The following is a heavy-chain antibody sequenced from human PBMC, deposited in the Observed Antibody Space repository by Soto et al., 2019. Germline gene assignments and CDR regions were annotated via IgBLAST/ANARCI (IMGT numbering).Heavy chain of an antibody. Sequence: ASVKVSCKASGYTFTSYWIGWVRQMPGKGLEWMGIIYPGDSDTRYSPSFQGQVTISADKSISTAYLQWSSLKASDTAMYYCARPPYSSSWYGDAFDIWGQGTMVTVSS. CDR1: GYTFTSYW. CDR3: ARPPYSSSWYGDAFDI. D-gene: IGHD6-13*01. CDR2: IYPGDSDT. V-gene: IGHV5-51*01. J-gene: IGHJ3*02.